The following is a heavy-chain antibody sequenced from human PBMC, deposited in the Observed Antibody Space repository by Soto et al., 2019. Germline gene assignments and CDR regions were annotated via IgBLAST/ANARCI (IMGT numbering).Heavy chain of an antibody. CDR3: ARSDIMVRGVIR. D-gene: IGHD3-10*01. Sequence: SETLSLTCTVSGGSISSGGYYWSWIRQHPGKGLEWIGYIYYSGSTYYNPSLKSRVTISVDTSKNQFSLKLSSVTAADTAVYYCARSDIMVRGVIRWGQGTPVTVYS. CDR2: IYYSGST. V-gene: IGHV4-31*03. CDR1: GGSISSGGYY. J-gene: IGHJ4*02.